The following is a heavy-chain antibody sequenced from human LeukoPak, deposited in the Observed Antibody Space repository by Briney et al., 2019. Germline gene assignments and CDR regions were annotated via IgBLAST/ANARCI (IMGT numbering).Heavy chain of an antibody. J-gene: IGHJ5*02. Sequence: RASETLSLTCAVYDGSFSGYYWSWIRQPPGKGLEWIGEINHSGSTNYNPSLKSRVTVSVDTSKNQFSLKLSSVTAADTAVYYCARGGVMVRGVPFSIRWNWFDPWGQGTLVTVSS. V-gene: IGHV4-34*01. CDR3: ARGGVMVRGVPFSIRWNWFDP. CDR2: INHSGST. D-gene: IGHD3-10*01. CDR1: DGSFSGYY.